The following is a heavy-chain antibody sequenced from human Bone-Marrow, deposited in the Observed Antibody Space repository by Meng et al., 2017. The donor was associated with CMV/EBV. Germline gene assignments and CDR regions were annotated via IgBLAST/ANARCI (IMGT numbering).Heavy chain of an antibody. V-gene: IGHV3-23*01. CDR3: AKLNDFWGGYFRASHFDN. CDR2: INGSGGNT. Sequence: FSFTNYAMSWVRQAPGKGLEWVSGINGSGGNTYYADFVKGRFIISRDSYKDTLYLQMNSLRAEDTAVYYCAKLNDFWGGYFRASHFDNWGKGTLVTVSS. CDR1: FSFTNYA. D-gene: IGHD3/OR15-3a*01. J-gene: IGHJ4*02.